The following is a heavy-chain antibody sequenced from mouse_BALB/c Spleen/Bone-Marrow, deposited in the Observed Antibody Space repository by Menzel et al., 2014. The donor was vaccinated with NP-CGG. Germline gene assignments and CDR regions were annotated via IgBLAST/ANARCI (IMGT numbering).Heavy chain of an antibody. CDR1: GFTFSSYG. J-gene: IGHJ2*01. CDR2: ISGGGSYT. CDR3: ARQYGSSYFDY. D-gene: IGHD1-1*01. Sequence: EVQLVESGGSLVKPGGSLKLSCAASGFTFSSYGMSWVRQTPEKRLEWVATISGGGSYTYYPDSVKGRFTISRDNAKNNLYLQMSSLRSEDTALYYCARQYGSSYFDYWGQGTTLTDSS. V-gene: IGHV5-9-2*01.